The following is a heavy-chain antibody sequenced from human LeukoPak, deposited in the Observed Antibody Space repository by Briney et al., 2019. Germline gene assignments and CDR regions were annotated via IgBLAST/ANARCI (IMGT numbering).Heavy chain of an antibody. Sequence: SETLSLTCAVSDVSFTNYYWTWIRQSPGKGLEWLGEISHTGNTHYNPSLKSRVTISVDTSKNQFSLKLSSVTAADTAVYYCARDSGSYDYWGQGTLVTVSS. CDR2: ISHTGNT. CDR1: DVSFTNYY. J-gene: IGHJ4*02. V-gene: IGHV4-34*01. CDR3: ARDSGSYDY. D-gene: IGHD1-26*01.